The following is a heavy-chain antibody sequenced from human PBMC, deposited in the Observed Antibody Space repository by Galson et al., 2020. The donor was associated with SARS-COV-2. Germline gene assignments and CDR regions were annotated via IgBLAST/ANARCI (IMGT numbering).Heavy chain of an antibody. CDR3: ARGRYPRADGILLWMYRIASSGVFDS. D-gene: IGHD6-13*01. J-gene: IGHJ4*02. V-gene: IGHV4-34*01. CDR2: LNDGGRT. Sequence: PSETLSLTCAVYGGTFSGYYRNWIRQSPGQGLAWIGELNDGGRTNYNTSLESRVGISVDTSKKQFSLKLSSVTAADTAVYHCARGRYPRADGILLWMYRIASSGVFDSWSQGTRVTVSS. CDR1: GGTFSGYY.